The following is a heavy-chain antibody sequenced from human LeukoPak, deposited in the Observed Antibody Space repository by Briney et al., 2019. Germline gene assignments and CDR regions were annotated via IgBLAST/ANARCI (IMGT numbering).Heavy chain of an antibody. V-gene: IGHV1-2*02. J-gene: IGHJ4*02. Sequence: ASVKVSCKASGYTFTGYYMHWVRQAPGQGLEWMGWINPNSGGTNYAQKFQGRVTMTRDTSISTAYMELSRLRSDDTAEYYCAIGTIFGVALFDYWGQGTLVTVSS. CDR2: INPNSGGT. D-gene: IGHD3-3*01. CDR1: GYTFTGYY. CDR3: AIGTIFGVALFDY.